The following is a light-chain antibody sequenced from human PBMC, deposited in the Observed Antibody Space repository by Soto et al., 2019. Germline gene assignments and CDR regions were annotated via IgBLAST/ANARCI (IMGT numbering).Light chain of an antibody. CDR3: SSYAGSNNLV. J-gene: IGLJ2*01. V-gene: IGLV2-8*01. CDR1: SSDVGGYNY. CDR2: EVS. Sequence: QSALTQPPSASGSPGQSVTISCTGTSSDVGGYNYVSWYQQHPGKAPKLMIYEVSKRPSGVHDRFSGSKSGNTASLTVSGLQAEDEADYYCSSYAGSNNLVFGGGTKVTLL.